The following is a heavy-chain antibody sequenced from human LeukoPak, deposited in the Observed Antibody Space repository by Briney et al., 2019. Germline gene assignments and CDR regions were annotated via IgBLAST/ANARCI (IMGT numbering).Heavy chain of an antibody. CDR3: AGGREFLEWLSPFDY. CDR1: AFTFSSYA. V-gene: IGHV3-30*08. CDR2: ISYDGSNK. D-gene: IGHD3-3*01. J-gene: IGHJ4*02. Sequence: PGGSLRLSCAASAFTFSSYAMHWVRQAPGKGLEWVAVISYDGSNKYYADSVKGRFTISRDNSKNTLYLQMNSLRAEDTAVYYCAGGREFLEWLSPFDYWGQGTLVTVSS.